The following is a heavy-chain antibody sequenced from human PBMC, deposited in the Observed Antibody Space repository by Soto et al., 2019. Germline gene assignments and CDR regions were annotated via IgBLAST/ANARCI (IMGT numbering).Heavy chain of an antibody. Sequence: QVQLVQSGGAVKKPGASVKVSCKATGYTFSSYGISWVRQAPGQGLEWMGWISAYKGNTNYAQNFQGRMTMTTDTSTSTAYMELRSLRSDDTAVYYCARDFKDAVADAFDIWGQGTMVTVSS. CDR2: ISAYKGNT. CDR3: ARDFKDAVADAFDI. V-gene: IGHV1-18*01. CDR1: GYTFSSYG. D-gene: IGHD6-19*01. J-gene: IGHJ3*02.